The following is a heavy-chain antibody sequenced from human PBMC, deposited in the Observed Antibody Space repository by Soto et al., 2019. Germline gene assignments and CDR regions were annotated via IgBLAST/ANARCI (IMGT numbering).Heavy chain of an antibody. D-gene: IGHD5-12*01. CDR3: ARDPEGRWLQLYGGWPRALSYYYYGMDV. CDR2: INAGNGNT. J-gene: IGHJ6*02. V-gene: IGHV1-3*01. CDR1: GYTFTSYA. Sequence: ASVKVSCKASGYTFTSYAMHWVRQAPGQRLEWMGWINAGNGNTKYSQKFQGRVTITRDTSASTAYMELSSQRSEDTAVYYCARDPEGRWLQLYGGWPRALSYYYYGMDVWGQGTTVTVSS.